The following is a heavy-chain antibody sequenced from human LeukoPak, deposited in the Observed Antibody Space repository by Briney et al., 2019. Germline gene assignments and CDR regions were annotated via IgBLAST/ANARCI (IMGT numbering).Heavy chain of an antibody. Sequence: GGSLRLSCTASGFTFGDYAMSWVRQAPGKGLECVGFIRSKVYSGTTEYAASVRGRFTISRDDSKSIASLEMNTLKIEATAVYYCTLSYGSGSYNTQYYFDYWGQGTLVTVSS. V-gene: IGHV3-49*04. CDR3: TLSYGSGSYNTQYYFDY. D-gene: IGHD3-10*01. CDR2: IRSKVYSGTT. J-gene: IGHJ4*02. CDR1: GFTFGDYA.